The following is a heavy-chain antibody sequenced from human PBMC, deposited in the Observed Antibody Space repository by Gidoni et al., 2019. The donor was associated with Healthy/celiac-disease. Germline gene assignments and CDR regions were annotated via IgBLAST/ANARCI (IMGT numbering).Heavy chain of an antibody. CDR2: IYNSEST. J-gene: IGHJ4*02. Sequence: QLQLQESGPGLVKPSATLSLTCSFSGESIHSSLYYWGWIRQPPEKGLECIGNIYNSESTYYNPSLKSRVTISVDTSKNQLSLKLSSVTAADTAVYYCARGAHLVVVTATRDGFDSWGQGTLVTVSS. CDR1: GESIHSSLYY. CDR3: ARGAHLVVVTATRDGFDS. V-gene: IGHV4-39*07. D-gene: IGHD2-21*02.